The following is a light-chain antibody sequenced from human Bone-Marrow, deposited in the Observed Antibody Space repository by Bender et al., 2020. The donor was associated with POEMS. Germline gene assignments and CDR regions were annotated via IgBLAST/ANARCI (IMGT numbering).Light chain of an antibody. CDR2: DVT. CDR3: FSYLGASTWV. J-gene: IGLJ3*02. CDR1: TSDLGTYDL. V-gene: IGLV2-23*02. Sequence: QSALIQPPSVSGSPGQSVTISCTGTTSDLGTYDLVSWYQQHPGQVPRLIMFDVTKRPSGVSARFSGSKSGYTASLTISGLQAEDEADYYCFSYLGASTWVFGGGTKVTVL.